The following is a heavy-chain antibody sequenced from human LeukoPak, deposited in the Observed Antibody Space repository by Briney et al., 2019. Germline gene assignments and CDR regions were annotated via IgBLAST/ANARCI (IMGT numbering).Heavy chain of an antibody. D-gene: IGHD3-10*01. V-gene: IGHV1-18*01. CDR3: ARECVTMVRGVITATNWFDP. J-gene: IGHJ5*02. CDR2: ISAYNGNT. Sequence: ASVKVSCKASGYAFTSYGISWVRQAPGQGLEWMGWISAYNGNTNYAQKLQGRVTMTTDTSTSTAYMELRSLRSDDTAVYYCARECVTMVRGVITATNWFDPWGQGTLVTVSS. CDR1: GYAFTSYG.